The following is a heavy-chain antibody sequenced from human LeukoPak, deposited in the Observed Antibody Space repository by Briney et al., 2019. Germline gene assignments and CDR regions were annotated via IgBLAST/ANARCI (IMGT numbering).Heavy chain of an antibody. J-gene: IGHJ3*02. CDR1: GYTFTSYG. D-gene: IGHD4-23*01. CDR3: ARVRPTVTPNAFDI. V-gene: IGHV1-18*01. Sequence: ASVKVSCKASGYTFTSYGISWVRQAPGQGLEWMGWISAYNGNTNYAQKLQGRVTMTTDTSTSTAYMELRSLRSDDTAVYYCARVRPTVTPNAFDIWGQGTMVTVSS. CDR2: ISAYNGNT.